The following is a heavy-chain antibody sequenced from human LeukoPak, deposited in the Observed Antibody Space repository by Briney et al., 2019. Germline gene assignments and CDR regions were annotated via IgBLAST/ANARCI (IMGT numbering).Heavy chain of an antibody. CDR2: TSGSGGST. CDR3: AKSGYDFWSGYYSSPEYGMDV. Sequence: PGGSLRLSCAASGFTFSSYAMSWVRQAPGKGLEWVSATSGSGGSTYYADSVKGRFTISRDNSKNTLYLQMNSLRAEDTAVYYCAKSGYDFWSGYYSSPEYGMDVWGQGTTVTVSS. D-gene: IGHD3-3*01. J-gene: IGHJ6*02. CDR1: GFTFSSYA. V-gene: IGHV3-23*01.